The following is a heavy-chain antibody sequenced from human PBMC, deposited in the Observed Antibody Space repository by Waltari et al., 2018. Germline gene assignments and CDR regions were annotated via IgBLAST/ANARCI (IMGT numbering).Heavy chain of an antibody. V-gene: IGHV4-34*01. CDR3: ARGGDYDFWSGHYYYYYGMDV. D-gene: IGHD3-3*01. CDR2: INHSGST. Sequence: QVQLQQWGAGLLKPSETLSLTCAVYGGSFSGYYWSWIRHPPGTGLEWIGEINHSGSTNYNPFLKSRVTISVDTSKNQFSLKLSSVTAADTAVYYCARGGDYDFWSGHYYYYYGMDVWGQGTTVTVSS. J-gene: IGHJ6*02. CDR1: GGSFSGYY.